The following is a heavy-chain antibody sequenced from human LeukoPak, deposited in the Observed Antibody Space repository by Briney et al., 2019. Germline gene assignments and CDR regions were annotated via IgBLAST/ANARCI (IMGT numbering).Heavy chain of an antibody. Sequence: GGSLRLSCAASGFTFSSLAMTWVRQAPGKGLEWVSTISGSGGSTYYADSVKGRFTISRDNSKNTLYLQMNSLRAEDTAVYYCAKDRGSRYFDWARDYWGQGTLVTASS. D-gene: IGHD3-9*01. CDR2: ISGSGGST. J-gene: IGHJ4*02. CDR3: AKDRGSRYFDWARDY. V-gene: IGHV3-23*01. CDR1: GFTFSSLA.